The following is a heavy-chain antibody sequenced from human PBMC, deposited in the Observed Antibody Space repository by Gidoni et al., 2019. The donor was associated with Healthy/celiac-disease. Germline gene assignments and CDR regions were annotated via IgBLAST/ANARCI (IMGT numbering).Heavy chain of an antibody. CDR1: GFTFDDYA. J-gene: IGHJ3*02. V-gene: IGHV3-9*01. Sequence: EVQLVESGGGLVQPGRSLRLSCAASGFTFDDYALPWVRQAPGKGLEWVSGISWNSGSIGYADSVKGRFTISRDNAKNSLYLQMNSLRAEDTALYYCAKDNGYYYDSSGYYGGAFDIWGQGTMVTVSS. CDR3: AKDNGYYYDSSGYYGGAFDI. CDR2: ISWNSGSI. D-gene: IGHD3-22*01.